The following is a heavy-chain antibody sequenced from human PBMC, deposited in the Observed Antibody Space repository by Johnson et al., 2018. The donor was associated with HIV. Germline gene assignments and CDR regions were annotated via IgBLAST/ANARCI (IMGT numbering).Heavy chain of an antibody. Sequence: VQLVESGGGVVQPGRSLRLSCAASGFTFSNYWMSWVRQAPGKGLEWVSVIYSGGDTYYSDSVKGRFTISRDNSKNTVDLQMNSLRPYDTAVYYCARGGGCGGYCYSGDDAFDMWGQGTMVTVSS. J-gene: IGHJ3*02. V-gene: IGHV3-66*02. CDR1: GFTFSNYW. D-gene: IGHD2-21*01. CDR3: ARGGGCGGYCYSGDDAFDM. CDR2: IYSGGDT.